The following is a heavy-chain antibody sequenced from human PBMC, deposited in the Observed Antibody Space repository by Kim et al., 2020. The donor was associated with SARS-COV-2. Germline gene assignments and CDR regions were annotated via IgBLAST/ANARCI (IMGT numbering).Heavy chain of an antibody. CDR2: GGT. V-gene: IGHV4-59*09. CDR3: ARGRLLFDY. J-gene: IGHJ4*02. Sequence: GGTNYNPSLKSRVTISVDTSKNQFSLKLSSVTAADTAVYYCARGRLLFDYWGQGTLVTVSS.